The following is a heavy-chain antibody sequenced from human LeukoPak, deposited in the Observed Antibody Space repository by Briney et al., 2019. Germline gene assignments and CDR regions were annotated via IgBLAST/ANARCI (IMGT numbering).Heavy chain of an antibody. D-gene: IGHD2-8*01. CDR2: ISSDGSST. CDR3: ASKWHFEC. V-gene: IGHV3-74*01. J-gene: IGHJ4*02. Sequence: PGRSLRLSCAASGFTFSSYWMQWVRQAPGQGLVWVSRISSDGSSTTYADSVKGRFTISRDNAKNTLYLQMNNLRDEDTAVYYCASKWHFECWGQGTLVTVSS. CDR1: GFTFSSYW.